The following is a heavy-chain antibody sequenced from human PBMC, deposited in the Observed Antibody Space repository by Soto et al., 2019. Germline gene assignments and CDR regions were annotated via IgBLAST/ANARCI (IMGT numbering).Heavy chain of an antibody. CDR2: ISAYNGNT. D-gene: IGHD3-3*01. CDR3: ARGSSYDFWSGYYKMLDY. Sequence: QVQLVQSGAEVKKPGASVKVSCKASGYTFTSYGISWVRQAPGQGIEWMGWISAYNGNTNYAQKLQGRVTMTTDTSTSTAYMELRSLRSDDTAVYYCARGSSYDFWSGYYKMLDYWGQGTLVTVSS. V-gene: IGHV1-18*01. CDR1: GYTFTSYG. J-gene: IGHJ4*02.